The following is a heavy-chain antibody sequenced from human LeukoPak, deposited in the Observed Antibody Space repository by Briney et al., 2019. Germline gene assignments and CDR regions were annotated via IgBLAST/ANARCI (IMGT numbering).Heavy chain of an antibody. CDR2: IYHSGSS. CDR1: GYSISSGYY. Sequence: SETLFLTCTVSGYSISSGYYWGWIRQPPGKGLEWIGSIYHSGSSYYNPPLKSRVTLAVATSKNQSSLKLSSVTAADTAVYYCASTSRVLWFGEPNWFDPWGQGTLVTVSS. D-gene: IGHD3-10*01. V-gene: IGHV4-38-2*02. CDR3: ASTSRVLWFGEPNWFDP. J-gene: IGHJ5*02.